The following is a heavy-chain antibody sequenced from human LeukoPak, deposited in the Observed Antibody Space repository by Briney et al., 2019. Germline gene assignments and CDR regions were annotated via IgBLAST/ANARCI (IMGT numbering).Heavy chain of an antibody. CDR3: ARITSGWYSVDY. CDR1: GGSISSYY. V-gene: IGHV4-59*08. D-gene: IGHD6-19*01. Sequence: PSETLSLTCTVSGGSISSYYWSWIRQPPGKGLEWIGYIYYSGSTNYNPSLKSRVTISVDTSKNQFSLKLSSVTAADTAVYYCARITSGWYSVDYWGQGTLVIVSS. J-gene: IGHJ4*02. CDR2: IYYSGST.